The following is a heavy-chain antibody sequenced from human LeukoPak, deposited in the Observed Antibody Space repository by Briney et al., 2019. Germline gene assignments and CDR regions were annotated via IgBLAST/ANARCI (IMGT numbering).Heavy chain of an antibody. V-gene: IGHV4-59*01. CDR1: GGSISSYY. CDR3: ARGRDYGDY. Sequence: KPSETLSLTCTVSGGSISSYYWSWIRQPPGKGLEWIWYIYYSGSTNYNPSLKSRVTISVDTSKNQFSLKLSSVTAADAAVYYCARGRDYGDYWGQGTLVTVSS. CDR2: IYYSGST. J-gene: IGHJ4*02.